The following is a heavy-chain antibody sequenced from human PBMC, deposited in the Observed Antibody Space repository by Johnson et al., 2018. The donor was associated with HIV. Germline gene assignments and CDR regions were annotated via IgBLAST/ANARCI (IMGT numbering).Heavy chain of an antibody. D-gene: IGHD2-2*01. CDR2: ISYEGSNK. V-gene: IGHV3-30*04. J-gene: IGHJ3*02. CDR1: GFTFSTYA. CDR3: ARERYCSSTSCYFSRPPDAFDI. Sequence: QVQLVESGGGVAQPGRSLRLSCAASGFTFSTYAFHWVRQAPGKGLDWVAVISYEGSNKYYADSVKGRFTISRDNSKNTLYLQMNSLRAEDTAVYYCARERYCSSTSCYFSRPPDAFDIWGQGTMVTVSS.